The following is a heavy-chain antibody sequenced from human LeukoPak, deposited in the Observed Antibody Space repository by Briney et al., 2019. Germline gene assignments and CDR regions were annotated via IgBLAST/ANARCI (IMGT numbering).Heavy chain of an antibody. CDR2: IYTSGST. CDR3: ARGRTGTNDGYYYYYMDV. J-gene: IGHJ6*03. V-gene: IGHV4-61*02. CDR1: GGSISSGSYY. Sequence: SQTLSLTCTVSGGSISSGSYYWSWLRQPAGKGLEWIGRIYTSGSTNYNPSLKSRVTISVDTSKNQFSLKLSSVTAADTAVYYCARGRTGTNDGYYYYYMDVWGKGTTVTVSS. D-gene: IGHD1-1*01.